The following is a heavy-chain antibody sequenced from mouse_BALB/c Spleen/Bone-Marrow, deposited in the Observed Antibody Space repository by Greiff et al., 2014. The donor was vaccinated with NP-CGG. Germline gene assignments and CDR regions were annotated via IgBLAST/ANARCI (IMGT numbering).Heavy chain of an antibody. V-gene: IGHV14-4*02. CDR3: NEGYGNYGY. CDR2: IDPENGDT. J-gene: IGHJ2*01. Sequence: EVQLVESGAELVRSGASVKLSCTASGFNIKDYYMHWVKQRPEQGLEWIGWIDPENGDTECAPKFQGKATMTADTSSNTAYLQLSSLTSEDTAVYYCNEGYGNYGYWGQGTTLTVSS. D-gene: IGHD2-10*02. CDR1: GFNIKDYY.